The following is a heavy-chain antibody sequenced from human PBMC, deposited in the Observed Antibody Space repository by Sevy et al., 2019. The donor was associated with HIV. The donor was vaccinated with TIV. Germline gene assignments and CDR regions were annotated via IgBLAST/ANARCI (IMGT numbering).Heavy chain of an antibody. Sequence: GGSLRLSCAASGFTFSNFAMSWVRQAPGKGLEWVSGSSGTGDITYYADSVKGRFTISRDNSKNTLYLQMNSLGVGDTAIYYCARNRLPWFGDFLNWFDPWGQGTLVTVSS. CDR1: GFTFSNFA. CDR2: SSGTGDIT. J-gene: IGHJ5*02. D-gene: IGHD3-10*01. V-gene: IGHV3-23*01. CDR3: ARNRLPWFGDFLNWFDP.